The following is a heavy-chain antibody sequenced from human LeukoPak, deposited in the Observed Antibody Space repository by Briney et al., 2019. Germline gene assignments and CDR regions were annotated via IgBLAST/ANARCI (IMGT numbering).Heavy chain of an antibody. CDR1: GFTFTSYW. CDR2: IKSDGSST. Sequence: GGSLRLSCAASGFTFTSYWMHWVRQAPGKGLVWVSRIKSDGSSTTYADSVKGRFTISRDNARNTLYLQMNSLRAEDTAVYYCAKSDYFDSWGQGTLVTVSS. J-gene: IGHJ4*02. CDR3: AKSDYFDS. V-gene: IGHV3-74*01.